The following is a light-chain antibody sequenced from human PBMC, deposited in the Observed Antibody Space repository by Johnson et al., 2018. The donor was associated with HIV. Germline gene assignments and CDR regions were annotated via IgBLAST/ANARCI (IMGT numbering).Light chain of an antibody. CDR3: GTWDSSLSAGYG. J-gene: IGLJ1*01. CDR1: SSNIGNNY. V-gene: IGLV1-51*02. Sequence: QSVLTQPPSVSAAPGQKVTISCSGSSSNIGNNYVSWYQQLPGTAPKLIIYENNKRPSGIPDRFSGSKSGTSATLGITGLQTGDEADYYCGTWDSSLSAGYGFGTGTKVTVL. CDR2: ENN.